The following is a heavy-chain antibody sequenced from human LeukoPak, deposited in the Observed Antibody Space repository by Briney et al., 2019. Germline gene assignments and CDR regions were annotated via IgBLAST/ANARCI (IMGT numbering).Heavy chain of an antibody. D-gene: IGHD3-22*01. J-gene: IGHJ3*02. CDR2: IYPGDSDT. CDR3: ARQSSGYYPSGAFDI. CDR1: GYSFTNYW. Sequence: GESLKISCKGSGYSFTNYWVGWVRQMPGKGLEWMGIIYPGDSDTRYSPSFQGQVTISADKSISTAYLQWSSLKASDTAMYYCARQSSGYYPSGAFDIWGQGTMVTVSS. V-gene: IGHV5-51*01.